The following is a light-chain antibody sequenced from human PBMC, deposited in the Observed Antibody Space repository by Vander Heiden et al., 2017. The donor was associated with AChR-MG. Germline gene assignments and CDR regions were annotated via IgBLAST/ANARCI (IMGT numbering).Light chain of an antibody. CDR1: QNISSY. J-gene: IGKJ1*01. Sequence: DIQMTQSPSSLSAYVGDRVTITCRASQNISSYLNWYHQTPGKAPKLLIYAASSLQSGVPSRFRGSGSGTDFTLTISSLQPEDFATYYCQQSYSTPQTFGQGTKVEI. CDR2: AAS. V-gene: IGKV1-39*01. CDR3: QQSYSTPQT.